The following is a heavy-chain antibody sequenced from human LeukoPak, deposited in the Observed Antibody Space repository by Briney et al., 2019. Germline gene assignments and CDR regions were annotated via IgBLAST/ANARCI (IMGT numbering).Heavy chain of an antibody. D-gene: IGHD5-18*01. V-gene: IGHV4-34*01. Sequence: SETLSLTCAVYGGSFSGYYWSWIRQPPGKGLEWIGEINHSGSTNYNPSLKSRVTISVDTSKNQFSLKLSSVTAADTAVYYCARAGGYSHATERPYWFDPWGQGTLVTVSS. J-gene: IGHJ5*02. CDR1: GGSFSGYY. CDR2: INHSGST. CDR3: ARAGGYSHATERPYWFDP.